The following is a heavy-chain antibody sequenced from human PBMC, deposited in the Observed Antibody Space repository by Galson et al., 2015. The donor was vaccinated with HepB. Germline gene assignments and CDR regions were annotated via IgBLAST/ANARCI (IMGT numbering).Heavy chain of an antibody. CDR2: IKRDGSEK. Sequence: SLRLSCAASGFTFSSYWMSWVRQAPGKGLEWVANIKRDGSEKYYVDSVKGRFTISRDNAKNSLYLQMNSLRAEDTAVYYCARKQAITIFGVVKETWFDPWGQGTLVTVSS. V-gene: IGHV3-7*03. D-gene: IGHD3-3*01. CDR1: GFTFSSYW. J-gene: IGHJ5*02. CDR3: ARKQAITIFGVVKETWFDP.